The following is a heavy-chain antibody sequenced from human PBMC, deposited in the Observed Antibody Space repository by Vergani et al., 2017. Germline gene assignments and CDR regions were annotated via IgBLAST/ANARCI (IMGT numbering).Heavy chain of an antibody. D-gene: IGHD3-3*01. CDR3: AGGLRFWEGYYFDY. CDR2: INHSGST. CDR1: GGSFSGYY. J-gene: IGHJ4*02. V-gene: IGHV4-34*01. Sequence: QVQLQQWGAGLLKPSETLSLTCAVYGGSFSGYYWSWIRQPPGKGLEWIGEINHSGSTNYNPSLKSRVTISVDTSKNQFSLKLSSVTAADTAVYYCAGGLRFWEGYYFDYWGQGTLVTVSS.